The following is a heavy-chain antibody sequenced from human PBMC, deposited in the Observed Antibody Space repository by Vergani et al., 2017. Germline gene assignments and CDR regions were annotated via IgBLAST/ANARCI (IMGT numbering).Heavy chain of an antibody. J-gene: IGHJ4*02. CDR2: IVVGSGNT. Sequence: QMQLVQSGPEVKKPGTSVKVSCKASGFTFTSSAVQWVRQARGQRLEWIGWIVVGSGNTNYAQKFQERVTITRDMSTRTAYMELSSLRSEDTAVYYCAADRYYYDSSGEFDYWGQGTLVTVSS. V-gene: IGHV1-58*01. CDR1: GFTFTSSA. D-gene: IGHD3-22*01. CDR3: AADRYYYDSSGEFDY.